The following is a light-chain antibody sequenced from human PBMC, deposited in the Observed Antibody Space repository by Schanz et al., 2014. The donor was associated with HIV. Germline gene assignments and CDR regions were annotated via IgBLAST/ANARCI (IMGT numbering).Light chain of an antibody. CDR2: GAS. J-gene: IGKJ1*01. V-gene: IGKV3D-15*01. CDR1: RSVNSN. Sequence: PGERVTLSCRASRSVNSNLAWYQQKPGQAPRLLIYGASSRATGIPDRFSGTGSGTDFTLTITSLQPEDFATYYCQKSNSTPRTFGQGTKVEVK. CDR3: QKSNSTPRT.